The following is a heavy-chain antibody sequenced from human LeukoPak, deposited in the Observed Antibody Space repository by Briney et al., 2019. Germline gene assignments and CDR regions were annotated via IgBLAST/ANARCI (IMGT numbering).Heavy chain of an antibody. CDR3: ARMKNYAYDY. J-gene: IGHJ4*02. V-gene: IGHV3-21*04. D-gene: IGHD1-7*01. CDR1: GFTFTSYS. CDR2: ISSGSSYI. Sequence: GGSLRLSCAASGFTFTSYSMNWVRQAPGKGLEWVSSISSGSSYIYYADSVKGRFTISRDNAKNSLYMQMNSLRAEDTAVYYCARMKNYAYDYWGQGTLVTVSS.